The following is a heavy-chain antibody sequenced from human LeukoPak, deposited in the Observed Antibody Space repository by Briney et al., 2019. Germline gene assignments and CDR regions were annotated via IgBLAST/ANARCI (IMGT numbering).Heavy chain of an antibody. Sequence: PGASVKVSCKASENTFTNYYIHWVRQAPGQGLEWMGWISPNGGGTYYVQRFQGRVTMTRDMSISTTYMELSGLRLDDTAVYYCARGGKSELGACDYWGQGTLVTVSS. CDR1: ENTFTNYY. D-gene: IGHD7-27*01. CDR3: ARGGKSELGACDY. J-gene: IGHJ4*02. CDR2: ISPNGGGT. V-gene: IGHV1-2*02.